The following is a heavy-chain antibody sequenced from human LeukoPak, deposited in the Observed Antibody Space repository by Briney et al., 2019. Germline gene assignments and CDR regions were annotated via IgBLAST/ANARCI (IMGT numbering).Heavy chain of an antibody. J-gene: IGHJ4*02. CDR3: AKDPGPNGDYFN. Sequence: GGPLRLPCAPSGFTFRTYAMSGFGRAPGKGRGGVSAISGSGGSTYYADSVKGRFTISRDNSKNTLYLQMNSLRAEDTAVYYCAKDPGPNGDYFNWGQGTLVTVSS. CDR2: ISGSGGST. V-gene: IGHV3-23*01. D-gene: IGHD4-17*01. CDR1: GFTFRTYA.